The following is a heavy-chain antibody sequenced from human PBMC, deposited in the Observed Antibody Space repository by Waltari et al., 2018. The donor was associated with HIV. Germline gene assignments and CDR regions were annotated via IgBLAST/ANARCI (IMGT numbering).Heavy chain of an antibody. CDR3: ARGDREYFDY. D-gene: IGHD1-26*01. CDR2: INHSGST. Sequence: QLQLQQLGAGLLKPSETLSRTCAAHGGSSRGNYWRWIRRPPGKGLEWIGEINHSGSTNYNPSLKSRVTISVGTSKNQFSLKLSSVTAADTAVDDCARGDREYFDYWGQGTLVTVSS. J-gene: IGHJ4*02. CDR1: GGSSRGNY. V-gene: IGHV4-34*01.